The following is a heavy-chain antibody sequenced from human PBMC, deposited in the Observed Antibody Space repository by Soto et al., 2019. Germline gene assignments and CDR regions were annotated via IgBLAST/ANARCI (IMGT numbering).Heavy chain of an antibody. CDR2: ISSSGSTI. J-gene: IGHJ4*02. V-gene: IGHV3-48*03. D-gene: IGHD3-10*01. CDR1: GFTFSSYE. CDR3: ARDLGAFNYGSAYFDY. Sequence: GGSLRLSYAASGFTFSSYEMNWVRQSPGKGLEWVSYISSSGSTIYYADSVKGRFTISRDNSKNMLYLQMNSLRAEDTAVYYCARDLGAFNYGSAYFDYWGQGTPVTVSS.